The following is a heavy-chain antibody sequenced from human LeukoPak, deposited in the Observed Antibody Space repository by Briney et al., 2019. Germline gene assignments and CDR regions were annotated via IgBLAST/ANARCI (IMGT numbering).Heavy chain of an antibody. CDR1: GFTFRNHG. Sequence: GGSLRLSCEVSGFTFRNHGMYWVRQAPGKGLEWLSVIWYDGSNQYYADSVKGRFINSRDNSKNTLFLQMNSLRAEDTAVYFCARDIYSRYLDQWGQGTLVTVSS. CDR3: ARDIYSRYLDQ. J-gene: IGHJ4*02. CDR2: IWYDGSNQ. D-gene: IGHD4-11*01. V-gene: IGHV3-33*01.